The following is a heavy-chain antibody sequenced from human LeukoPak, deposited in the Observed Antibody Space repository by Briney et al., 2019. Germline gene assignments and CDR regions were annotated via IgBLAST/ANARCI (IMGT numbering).Heavy chain of an antibody. Sequence: PGGSLRLSCAASGFTFSSYEMNWVRQAPGKGLEWVANIKQDGSEKYYVDSVKGRFTISRDNAKNSLYLQMNSLRAEDTAVYYCARVVVVVAATLPYYYYMDVWGKGTTVTVSS. CDR1: GFTFSSYE. D-gene: IGHD2-15*01. CDR3: ARVVVVVAATLPYYYYMDV. V-gene: IGHV3-7*04. J-gene: IGHJ6*03. CDR2: IKQDGSEK.